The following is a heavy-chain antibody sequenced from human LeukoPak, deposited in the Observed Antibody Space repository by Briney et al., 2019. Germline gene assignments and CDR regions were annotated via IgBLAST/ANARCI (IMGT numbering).Heavy chain of an antibody. CDR2: ISSNGGTT. J-gene: IGHJ4*02. V-gene: IGHV3-64D*06. D-gene: IGHD5-12*01. CDR1: GFTLSSYA. Sequence: GGSLRLSCSASGFTLSSYAVHWVRQAPGKGLEYVSGISSNGGTTHYADSVKGRFTISRDNSKNTLCLQMSSLRAEDTAVYYCVKDIGATIQAYFDYWGQGTLVTVSS. CDR3: VKDIGATIQAYFDY.